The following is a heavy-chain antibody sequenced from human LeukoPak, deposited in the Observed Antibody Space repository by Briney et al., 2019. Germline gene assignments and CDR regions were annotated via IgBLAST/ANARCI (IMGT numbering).Heavy chain of an antibody. CDR2: IYYTGRT. D-gene: IGHD6-13*01. V-gene: IGHV4-59*11. CDR3: ARDRPGGSSLDY. Sequence: SETLSLTCTVSGGSMSSHYWSWIRQPSGKGLEWIGYIYYTGRTDYNPSLKSRVTISVDASNNQFSLKLSSVTAADTAVYYCARDRPGGSSLDYWGQGTLVTVSS. CDR1: GGSMSSHY. J-gene: IGHJ4*02.